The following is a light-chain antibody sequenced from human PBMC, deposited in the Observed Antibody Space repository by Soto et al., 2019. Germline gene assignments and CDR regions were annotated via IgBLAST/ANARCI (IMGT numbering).Light chain of an antibody. CDR2: DAS. J-gene: IGKJ1*01. Sequence: DIQMTQSLSTLSGSVGDRVTITCRASQTISSWLAWYQQKPGKAPKVLIYDASSWAGGVPSRFTGSGSGTEFTLTINSLQPDDFATYYCQQYSVYWTFGQGTKVDI. V-gene: IGKV1-5*01. CDR3: QQYSVYWT. CDR1: QTISSW.